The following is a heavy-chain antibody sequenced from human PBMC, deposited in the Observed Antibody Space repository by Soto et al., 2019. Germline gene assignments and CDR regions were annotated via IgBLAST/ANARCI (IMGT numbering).Heavy chain of an antibody. CDR3: AGGDYVVGNFDY. D-gene: IGHD4-17*01. J-gene: IGHJ4*02. V-gene: IGHV4-39*01. CDR2: IYYSGST. CDR1: GGSISSSSYY. Sequence: SETLSLTCTVSGGSISSSSYYWGWIRQPPGKGLEWIGSIYYSGSTYYNPSLKSRVTISVDTSKNQFSLKLSSVTAADTAVYYCAGGDYVVGNFDYWGQGTLVTVSS.